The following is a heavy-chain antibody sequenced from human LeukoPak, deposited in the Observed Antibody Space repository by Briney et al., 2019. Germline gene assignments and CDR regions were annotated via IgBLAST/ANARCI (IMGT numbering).Heavy chain of an antibody. CDR3: ARDSTLSNY. CDR1: GFTISSYW. Sequence: PGGSLRLSCAASGFTISSYWMTWVRQAPGKGLEWVATIKYDGSETYYVDSVRGRFPISRDNAKNSLYLQMNSLRAEDTAVYYCARDSTLSNYWGQGTLVTVSS. D-gene: IGHD3-16*01. V-gene: IGHV3-7*04. CDR2: IKYDGSET. J-gene: IGHJ4*02.